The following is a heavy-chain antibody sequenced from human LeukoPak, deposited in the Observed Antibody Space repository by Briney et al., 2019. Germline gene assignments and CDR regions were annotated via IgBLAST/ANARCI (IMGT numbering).Heavy chain of an antibody. Sequence: SETLSLTCTVSGGSISSGGYYWSWIRQHPGKGLEWIGYIYYSGSTYYNPSLKSRVTISVDTSKNQLSLKLSSVTAADTAVYYCARVSVVAAAPFTGSWFDPWGQGTLVTVSS. D-gene: IGHD2-15*01. CDR1: GGSISSGGYY. J-gene: IGHJ5*02. CDR3: ARVSVVAAAPFTGSWFDP. V-gene: IGHV4-31*03. CDR2: IYYSGST.